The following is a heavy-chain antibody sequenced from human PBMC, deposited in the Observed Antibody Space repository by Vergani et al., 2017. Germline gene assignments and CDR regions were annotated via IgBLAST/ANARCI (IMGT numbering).Heavy chain of an antibody. CDR2: IKQDGSEK. Sequence: EVQLVESGGGLVQPGGSLRLSCAASGFTFSRYWMSWVRQAPGKGLEWVANIKQDGSEKYYVDSVKGRFTISRDNAKNSLYLQMNSLRAEDTAVYYCAKGHHYSGSYIRYFDYWGQGTLVTVSS. CDR3: AKGHHYSGSYIRYFDY. CDR1: GFTFSRYW. V-gene: IGHV3-7*01. D-gene: IGHD1-26*01. J-gene: IGHJ4*02.